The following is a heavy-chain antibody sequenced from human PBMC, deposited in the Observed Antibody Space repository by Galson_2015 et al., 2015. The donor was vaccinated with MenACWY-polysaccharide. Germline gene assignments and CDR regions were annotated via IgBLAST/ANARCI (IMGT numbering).Heavy chain of an antibody. CDR2: ISWNSGSI. D-gene: IGHD2-21*02. CDR3: AKNSAYCGGDCPYYFDY. Sequence: SLRLSCAASGFTFDDYAMHWVRQAPGKGLEWVSGISWNSGSIGYADSVKGRFTISRDNAKNSLYLQMNSLRAEDTALYYCAKNSAYCGGDCPYYFDYWGPGTLVTVSS. J-gene: IGHJ4*02. CDR1: GFTFDDYA. V-gene: IGHV3-9*01.